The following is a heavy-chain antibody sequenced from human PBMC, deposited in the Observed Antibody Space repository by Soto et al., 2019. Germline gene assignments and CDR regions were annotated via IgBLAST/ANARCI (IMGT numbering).Heavy chain of an antibody. D-gene: IGHD3-10*01. CDR3: ARESAGPPNYGLSDGYYYYMDV. CDR2: IYSGGST. Sequence: GGSLRLSCAASGFTVSSNYMSWVHQAPGKGLEWVSVIYSGGSTYYADSVKGRFTISRDNSKNTLYLQMNSLRAEDTAVYYCARESAGPPNYGLSDGYYYYMDVWGKGTTVTVSS. J-gene: IGHJ6*03. V-gene: IGHV3-66*01. CDR1: GFTVSSNY.